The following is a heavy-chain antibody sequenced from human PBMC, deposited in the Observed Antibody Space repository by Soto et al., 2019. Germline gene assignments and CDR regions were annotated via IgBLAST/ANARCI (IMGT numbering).Heavy chain of an antibody. CDR3: ASSSNYPGNYDYGMDV. CDR2: IIPIFGTA. D-gene: IGHD4-4*01. Sequence: QVQLVQSGAEVKKPGSSVKVSCKASGGTFSSYAISWVRQAPGQGLEWMGGIIPIFGTANYAQKFQGRVTSAADESTSTAYMELSSLRSEDTAVYYCASSSNYPGNYDYGMDVWGQGTTVTVSS. J-gene: IGHJ6*02. CDR1: GGTFSSYA. V-gene: IGHV1-69*01.